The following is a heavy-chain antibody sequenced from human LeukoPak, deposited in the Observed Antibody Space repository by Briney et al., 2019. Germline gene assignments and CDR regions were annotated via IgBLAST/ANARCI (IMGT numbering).Heavy chain of an antibody. CDR3: ARFALKTPPTD. CDR1: GFIFSDYC. J-gene: IGHJ4*02. CDR2: ITSSSSII. Sequence: PGGSLRLSCAASGFIFSDYCMSWIRQAPGKGLEWISYITSSSSIIYYADSVKGRFTISRDNAKNSLYLQMNSLRAEDTAVYYCARFALKTPPTDWGQGTLVTVSS. V-gene: IGHV3-11*04.